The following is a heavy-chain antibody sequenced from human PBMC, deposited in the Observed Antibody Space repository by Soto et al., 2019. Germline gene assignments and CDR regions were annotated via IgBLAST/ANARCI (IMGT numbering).Heavy chain of an antibody. J-gene: IGHJ4*02. CDR2: IRSKAYGGTT. D-gene: IGHD2-2*01. V-gene: IGHV3-49*03. CDR1: GFTFGDYA. CDR3: TRDQDLVLVPAAMDSLPYFDY. Sequence: GGSLRLSCTASGFTFGDYAMSWFRQAPGKGLEWVGFIRSKAYGGTTEYAASVKGRFTISRDDSKSIAYLQMNSLKTEDTAVYYCTRDQDLVLVPAAMDSLPYFDYRGQGTLVTVSS.